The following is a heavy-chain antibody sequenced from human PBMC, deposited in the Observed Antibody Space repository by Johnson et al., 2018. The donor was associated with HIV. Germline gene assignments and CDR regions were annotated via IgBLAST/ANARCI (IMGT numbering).Heavy chain of an antibody. Sequence: VQLVESGGGVVQPGRSLRLSCAASGFTFSSYGMHWVRQAPGKGLEWVAVVWYDGSNKYYADSVKGRFTISRDNSKNSLFLQMNSLRVEDTAVYYCARSGGYPNAFDIWGQGTMVTVSS. CDR2: VWYDGSNK. CDR3: ARSGGYPNAFDI. J-gene: IGHJ3*02. CDR1: GFTFSSYG. D-gene: IGHD6-13*01. V-gene: IGHV3-33*01.